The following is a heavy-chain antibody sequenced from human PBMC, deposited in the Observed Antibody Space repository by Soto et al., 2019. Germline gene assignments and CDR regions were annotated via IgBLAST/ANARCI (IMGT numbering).Heavy chain of an antibody. D-gene: IGHD2-15*01. CDR1: GFSLRTSGLG. Sequence: QITLKESGPTLVKHTQTLTLTCRFSGFSLRTSGLGVGWIRQPPGKALEWIALISWDDDKCYIPSLETRLTITKATSKNQVVLTITNMEPVDTTTYFCAHIIAPTLFYYWRQGILVTVSS. CDR3: AHIIAPTLFYY. J-gene: IGHJ4*02. V-gene: IGHV2-5*02. CDR2: ISWDDDK.